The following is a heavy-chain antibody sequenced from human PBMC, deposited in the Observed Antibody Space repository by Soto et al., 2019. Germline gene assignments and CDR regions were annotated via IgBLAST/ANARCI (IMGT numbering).Heavy chain of an antibody. CDR2: INHSGST. CDR3: ARGGSSWYGAIYYYGMDV. V-gene: IGHV4-34*01. CDR1: GGSFSGHY. D-gene: IGHD6-13*01. J-gene: IGHJ6*02. Sequence: PSETLSLTCAVYGGSFSGHYWSWIRQPPGKGLEWIGEINHSGSTNYNPSLKSRVTISVDTSKNQFSLKLSSVTAADTAVYYCARGGSSWYGAIYYYGMDVWGQGTTVTVSS.